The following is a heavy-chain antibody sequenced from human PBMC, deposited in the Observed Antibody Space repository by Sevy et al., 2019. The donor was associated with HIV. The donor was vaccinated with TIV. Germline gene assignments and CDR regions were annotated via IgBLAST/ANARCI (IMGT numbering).Heavy chain of an antibody. CDR2: ISAYNGNT. D-gene: IGHD6-13*01. CDR1: GYTFTSYG. CDR3: ARLAAAYWNYYYMDV. J-gene: IGHJ6*03. V-gene: IGHV1-18*01. Sequence: GASVKVSCKASGYTFTSYGISWVRQAPGQGLEWMGWISAYNGNTNYAQKIQGRVTMTTDTSTSTAYMELRSLRSDDTAVYYCARLAAAYWNYYYMDVWGKGTTVTVSS.